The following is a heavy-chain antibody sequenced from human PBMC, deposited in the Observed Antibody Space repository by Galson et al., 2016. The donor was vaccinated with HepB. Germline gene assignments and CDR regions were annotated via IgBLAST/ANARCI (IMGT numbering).Heavy chain of an antibody. CDR1: GFTFSTYD. Sequence: SLRLSCAASGFTFSTYDMSWVRQAPGKGLEWVSGIRSDGDSTFYTDSVKGRFTISRDNSRNTLYMQMNSLRAEDTALYYCARGLRHPDSWGQGTLLTVPS. V-gene: IGHV3-23*01. J-gene: IGHJ4*02. CDR3: ARGLRHPDS. CDR2: IRSDGDST. D-gene: IGHD5/OR15-5a*01.